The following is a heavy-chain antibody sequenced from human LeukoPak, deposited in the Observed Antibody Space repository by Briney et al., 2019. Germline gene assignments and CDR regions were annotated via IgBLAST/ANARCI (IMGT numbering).Heavy chain of an antibody. D-gene: IGHD2-15*01. J-gene: IGHJ4*02. CDR2: ITISGTYI. V-gene: IGHV3-21*01. Sequence: GGSVRLSCAASGFILSDYNMNWVRQAPGKGLEWVSFITISGTYITYADSVKGRFTISRDNAKNSLYLQMNSLRAEDTAVYYCARDLSATARAYDYWGQGTLVTVSS. CDR1: GFILSDYN. CDR3: ARDLSATARAYDY.